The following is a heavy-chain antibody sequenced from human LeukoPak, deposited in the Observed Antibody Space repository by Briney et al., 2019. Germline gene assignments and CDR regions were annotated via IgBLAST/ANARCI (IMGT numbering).Heavy chain of an antibody. D-gene: IGHD3-22*01. V-gene: IGHV3-64*01. J-gene: IGHJ4*02. CDR1: GFTLRSHA. CDR3: ATTRYYYDSSGYSNFDY. Sequence: GGSLRLSCAASGFTLRSHALHWVRQAPGKGLEYISGISGDGGSTSYATSVKGRFIMSRDTSKNTLYLQMNSLRAEDTAVYYCATTRYYYDSSGYSNFDYWGQGTLVTVSS. CDR2: ISGDGGST.